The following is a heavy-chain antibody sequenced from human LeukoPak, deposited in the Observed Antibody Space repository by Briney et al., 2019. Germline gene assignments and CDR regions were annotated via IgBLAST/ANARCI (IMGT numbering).Heavy chain of an antibody. Sequence: PSETLSLTCAVYGGSFSGYYWSCIRQPPGKGLEWIGEINHSGSTNYNPSLKSRVTISVDTSKNQFSLKLSSVTAADTAVYYCARAPPGYYGSGSYYNVRGWFDPWGQGTLATVSS. J-gene: IGHJ5*02. CDR1: GGSFSGYY. CDR3: ARAPPGYYGSGSYYNVRGWFDP. V-gene: IGHV4-34*01. D-gene: IGHD3-10*01. CDR2: INHSGST.